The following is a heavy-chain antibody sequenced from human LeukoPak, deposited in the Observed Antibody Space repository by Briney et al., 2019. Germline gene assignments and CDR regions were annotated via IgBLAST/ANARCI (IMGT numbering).Heavy chain of an antibody. CDR2: IFYSGNT. D-gene: IGHD1-26*01. J-gene: IGHJ4*02. V-gene: IGHV4-39*01. CDR3: ARRRLVGATGYYFDY. Sequence: PSETLSLTCTVSGGSISSTSYYWGWIRQPPAKGLEWIGSIFYSGNTYYNPSLKSRVTISVDTSKNQYSLKLTSVTAADTAVYYCARRRLVGATGYYFDYWGQGTLVTVSS. CDR1: GGSISSTSYY.